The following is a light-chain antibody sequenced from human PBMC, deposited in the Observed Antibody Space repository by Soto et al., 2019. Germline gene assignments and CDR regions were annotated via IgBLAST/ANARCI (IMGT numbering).Light chain of an antibody. CDR3: SSYTCSSTLV. CDR2: DVS. CDR1: SSDVGGYNY. Sequence: QSVLTQPASVSGSPGQSITISCTGTSSDVGGYNYVSWYQQHPGKAPKLMTYDVSNRPSGVSNRFSGSKSGNTASLTISGLQAEDEADYYCSSYTCSSTLVFGGGTKLTVL. J-gene: IGLJ2*01. V-gene: IGLV2-14*01.